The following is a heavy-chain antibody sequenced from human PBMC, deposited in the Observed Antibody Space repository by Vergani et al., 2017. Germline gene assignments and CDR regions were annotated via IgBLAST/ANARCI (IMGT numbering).Heavy chain of an antibody. J-gene: IGHJ3*02. CDR2: ISYDGSNK. CDR1: GFTFSSYA. V-gene: IGHV3-30-3*01. Sequence: QVQLVESGGGVVQPGRSLRLSCVASGFTFSSYAMHWVRQAPGKGLEWVAVISYDGSNKYYADSVKGRFTISRDNSKNTLYLQMNSLRAEDTAVYYCARDSYSSSSPAFDIWGQGTMVTVSS. D-gene: IGHD6-6*01. CDR3: ARDSYSSSSPAFDI.